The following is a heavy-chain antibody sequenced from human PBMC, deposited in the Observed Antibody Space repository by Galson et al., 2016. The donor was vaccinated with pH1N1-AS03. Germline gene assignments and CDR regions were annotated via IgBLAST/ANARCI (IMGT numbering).Heavy chain of an antibody. D-gene: IGHD6-19*01. V-gene: IGHV3-74*01. J-gene: IGHJ3*01. CDR1: GFSFSTYW. CDR3: AKEVGSSGLFDACDL. Sequence: SLRLSCAASGFSFSTYWMYWVRQAPGKGLVWLARINGDATTTNYADSVRGRFTISRDNAKNTLHLQMNSLRAEDTANYFCAKEVGSSGLFDACDLWGQGTVVTVSS. CDR2: INGDATTT.